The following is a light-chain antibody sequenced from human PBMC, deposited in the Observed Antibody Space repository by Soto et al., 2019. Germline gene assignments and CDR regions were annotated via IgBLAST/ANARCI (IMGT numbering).Light chain of an antibody. CDR3: QQYGSSPRVT. J-gene: IGKJ5*01. Sequence: EIVLTQSPGTLSLSPGERATLSCRASQSVSSSNLAWYQQKPGQAPRLLIYGASSRATGIPDRFSGSGSGTDFTLTISRLEPEDFALYYCQQYGSSPRVTFGQGTRLEI. V-gene: IGKV3-20*01. CDR1: QSVSSSN. CDR2: GAS.